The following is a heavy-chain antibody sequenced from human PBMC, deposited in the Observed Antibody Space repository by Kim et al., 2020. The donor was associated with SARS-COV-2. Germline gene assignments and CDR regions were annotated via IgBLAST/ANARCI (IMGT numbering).Heavy chain of an antibody. CDR3: ARLSAGDDFWSGYYQINN. Sequence: SETLSLTCAVYGGSFSGYYWSWIRQPPGKGLEWIGEINHSGSTNYNPSLKSRVTISVDTSKNQFSLKLSSVTAADTAVYYCARLSAGDDFWSGYYQINN. V-gene: IGHV4-34*01. J-gene: IGHJ5*01. D-gene: IGHD3-3*01. CDR2: INHSGST. CDR1: GGSFSGYY.